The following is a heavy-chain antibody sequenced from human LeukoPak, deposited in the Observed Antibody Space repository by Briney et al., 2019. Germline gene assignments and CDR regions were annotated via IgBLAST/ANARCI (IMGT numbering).Heavy chain of an antibody. J-gene: IGHJ4*02. CDR2: ISSSGSTI. Sequence: GGSLRLSCAASGFTGYGMSWVRQTPGKGLEWVSYISSSGSTIYYADSVKGRFTISRDNAKNSLYLQMNSLRAEDTAVYYCARGKAALYWGQGTLVTVSS. V-gene: IGHV3-11*01. D-gene: IGHD2-15*01. CDR1: GFTGYG. CDR3: ARGKAALY.